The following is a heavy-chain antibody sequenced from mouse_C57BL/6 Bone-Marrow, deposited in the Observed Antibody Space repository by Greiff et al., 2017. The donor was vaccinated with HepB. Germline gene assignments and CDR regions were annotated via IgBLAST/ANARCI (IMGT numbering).Heavy chain of an antibody. CDR1: GFTFSDYY. J-gene: IGHJ2*01. V-gene: IGHV5-16*01. CDR3: ARDRYDGSSHYFDY. Sequence: EVMLVESEGGLVQPGSSMKLSCTASGFTFSDYYMAWVRQVPEKGLEWVANINYDGSSTYYLDSLKSRFIISRDNAKNILYLQMSSLKSEDTATYYCARDRYDGSSHYFDYWGQGTTLTVSS. CDR2: INYDGSST. D-gene: IGHD1-1*01.